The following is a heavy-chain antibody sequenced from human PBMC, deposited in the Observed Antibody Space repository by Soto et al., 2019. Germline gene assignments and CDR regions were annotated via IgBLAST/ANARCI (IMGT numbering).Heavy chain of an antibody. Sequence: SVKVSCKASGYTFTNYAIHWVRQAPGQRLEWMGRIIPILGIANYAQKFQGRVTITADKSTSTAYMELSSLRSEDTAVYYCASVYYYDSSGYYGMDVWGQGTTVTVSS. CDR2: IIPILGIA. J-gene: IGHJ6*02. V-gene: IGHV1-69*04. CDR1: GYTFTNYA. CDR3: ASVYYYDSSGYYGMDV. D-gene: IGHD3-22*01.